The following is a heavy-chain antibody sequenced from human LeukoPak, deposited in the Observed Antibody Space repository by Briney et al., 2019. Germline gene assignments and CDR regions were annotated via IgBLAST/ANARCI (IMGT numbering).Heavy chain of an antibody. Sequence: AASVTVSCTASEYTFTGYDMHWGRQGPGQGHERMGWINPNTGGTNYAQKFQGRLTRTRDTSISTAYMQLTRLTTDDTAVYYCAGMSEKVVTNHFDDWGQGTLVTVSS. CDR3: AGMSEKVVTNHFDD. CDR2: INPNTGGT. V-gene: IGHV1-2*02. CDR1: EYTFTGYD. J-gene: IGHJ4*02. D-gene: IGHD4-23*01.